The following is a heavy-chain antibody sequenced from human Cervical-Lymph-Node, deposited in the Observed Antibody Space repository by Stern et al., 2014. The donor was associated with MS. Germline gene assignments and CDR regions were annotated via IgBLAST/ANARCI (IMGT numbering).Heavy chain of an antibody. Sequence: QVQLGQSGAEVKKPGASVKVSCKASGYTFTNYYIQWVRQAPGQGLEWMGVINPSGGSANFAHKFQGRVTMTSDTSTSTGYMELSSLRSEDTAVYYCAAWLNSFFDSWGQGTLVTVSS. CDR2: INPSGGSA. V-gene: IGHV1-46*01. CDR1: GYTFTNYY. D-gene: IGHD5-24*01. J-gene: IGHJ4*02. CDR3: AAWLNSFFDS.